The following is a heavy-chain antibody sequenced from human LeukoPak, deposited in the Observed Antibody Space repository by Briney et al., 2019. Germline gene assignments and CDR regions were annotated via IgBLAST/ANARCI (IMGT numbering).Heavy chain of an antibody. Sequence: GESLKISCKGSGYSFTSCWVGWVRQMPGKGLEWMGIIYPGDSDTRYSPSFQGQVTISADKSISTAYLQWSSLKASDTAMYYCARPSGITGTTDWFDYWGQGTLVTVSS. CDR3: ARPSGITGTTDWFDY. V-gene: IGHV5-51*01. CDR2: IYPGDSDT. D-gene: IGHD1/OR15-1a*01. CDR1: GYSFTSCW. J-gene: IGHJ4*02.